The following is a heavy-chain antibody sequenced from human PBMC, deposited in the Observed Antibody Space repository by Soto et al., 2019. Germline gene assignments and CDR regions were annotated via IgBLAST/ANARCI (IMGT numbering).Heavy chain of an antibody. D-gene: IGHD3-9*01. CDR1: GGSXSRSRYY. CDR3: ARLYYDILTGSFDY. V-gene: IGHV4-39*01. Sequence: SETLSLTCTVSGGSXSRSRYYWGWIRQPPGKGLEWIGSIYYSGSTYYNPSLKSRVTISVDTSKNQFSLKLSSVTAADTAVYYCARLYYDILTGSFDYWGQGTLVTVSS. J-gene: IGHJ4*02. CDR2: IYYSGST.